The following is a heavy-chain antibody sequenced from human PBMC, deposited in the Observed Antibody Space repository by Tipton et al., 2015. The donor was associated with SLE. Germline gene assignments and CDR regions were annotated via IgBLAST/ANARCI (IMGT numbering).Heavy chain of an antibody. D-gene: IGHD6-13*01. Sequence: TLSLTCAVSGYSISSGYYWGWIRQPPGKGLEWIGSIYHSGSTNYNPSLKSRVTISVDTSKNQFSLKLSSVTATDTAVYYCARERIAAAGTFDYWGQGTLVTVSS. CDR2: IYHSGST. CDR3: ARERIAAAGTFDY. J-gene: IGHJ4*02. CDR1: GYSISSGYY. V-gene: IGHV4-38-2*02.